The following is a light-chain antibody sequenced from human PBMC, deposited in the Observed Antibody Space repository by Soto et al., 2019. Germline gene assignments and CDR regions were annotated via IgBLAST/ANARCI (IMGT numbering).Light chain of an antibody. CDR2: GAS. V-gene: IGKV3-20*01. CDR3: QQYGSSSWT. Sequence: IVLTQSPGTLSLSPGERATLSCRASQSVASRNLAWYQQKSGQAPRLLIFGASTRATGIPARFSGSGSGTDFTLTISRLEPEDFAVYYCQQYGSSSWTFGQGTKVDIK. J-gene: IGKJ1*01. CDR1: QSVASRN.